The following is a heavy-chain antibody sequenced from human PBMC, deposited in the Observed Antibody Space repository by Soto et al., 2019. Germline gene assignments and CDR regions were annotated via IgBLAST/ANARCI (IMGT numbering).Heavy chain of an antibody. CDR3: ARGGFYDSSAYYYVNFAFDF. CDR2: IWYDGSNK. D-gene: IGHD3-22*01. Sequence: GGSLRLSCAASGFTFSNYGMHWVRQAPGKGLEWVAIIWYDGSNKYFADSVKGRFTISRDNSKNTLFLQMNSLRAEDTALYYCARGGFYDSSAYYYVNFAFDFWGQGTMVTVSS. J-gene: IGHJ3*01. V-gene: IGHV3-33*01. CDR1: GFTFSNYG.